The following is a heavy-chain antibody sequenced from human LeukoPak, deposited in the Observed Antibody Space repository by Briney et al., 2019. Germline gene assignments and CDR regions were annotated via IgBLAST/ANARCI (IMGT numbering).Heavy chain of an antibody. CDR2: IYSGGST. CDR1: GGSFSGYY. Sequence: ETLSLTCAVYGGSFSGYYWSWIRQPPGKGLEWVSVIYSGGSTYYADSVKGRFTISRDNSKNTLYLQMNSLRAEDTAVYYCARDPSSGWYGIDYWGQGTLVTVSS. D-gene: IGHD6-19*01. CDR3: ARDPSSGWYGIDY. J-gene: IGHJ4*02. V-gene: IGHV3-66*01.